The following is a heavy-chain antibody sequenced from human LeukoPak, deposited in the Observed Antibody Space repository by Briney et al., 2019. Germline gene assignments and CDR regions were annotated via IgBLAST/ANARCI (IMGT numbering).Heavy chain of an antibody. J-gene: IGHJ4*02. D-gene: IGHD3-22*01. CDR3: ARVVNYYDSSPVGFDY. CDR1: GGSISSYY. V-gene: IGHV4-59*01. Sequence: SETLSLTCTVSGGSISSYYWSWIRQPPGKGLEWIGYIYYSGSTNYNPSLKSRVTISVDTSKNQFSLKLSSVTAADTAVYYCARVVNYYDSSPVGFDYWGQGTLVTVSS. CDR2: IYYSGST.